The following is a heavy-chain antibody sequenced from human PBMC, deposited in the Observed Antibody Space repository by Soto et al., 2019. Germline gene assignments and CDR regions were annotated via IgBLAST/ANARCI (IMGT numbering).Heavy chain of an antibody. V-gene: IGHV3-7*01. CDR2: IKQDGSEK. CDR3: ATERGSGLPEENGFES. CDR1: GFTFSSYW. J-gene: IGHJ5*01. Sequence: EVQLVESGGGLVQPGGSLSLSCAASGFTFSSYWMSWVRQAPGKGLEWVAHIKQDGSEKYYVDSVKGRFTISRDNAKNSLSLQMNSLRAEDTAVYYCATERGSGLPEENGFESWGQGTLVTVSS. D-gene: IGHD3-10*01.